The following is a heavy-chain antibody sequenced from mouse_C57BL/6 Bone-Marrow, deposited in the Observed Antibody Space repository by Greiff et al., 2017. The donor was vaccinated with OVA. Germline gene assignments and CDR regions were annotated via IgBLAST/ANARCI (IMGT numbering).Heavy chain of an antibody. Sequence: QVQLQQSGAELVKPGASVKLSCKASGYTFTSYWMHWVKQRPGQGLEWIGMIHPNSGSTNYNEKFKSKATLTVDKSSSTAYMQLSSLTSEDSAVYYCARHYDYDGTGPFAYWGQGTLVTVSA. D-gene: IGHD2-4*01. V-gene: IGHV1-64*01. J-gene: IGHJ3*01. CDR1: GYTFTSYW. CDR2: IHPNSGST. CDR3: ARHYDYDGTGPFAY.